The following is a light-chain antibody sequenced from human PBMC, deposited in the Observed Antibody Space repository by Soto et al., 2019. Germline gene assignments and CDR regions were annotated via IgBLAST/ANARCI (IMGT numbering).Light chain of an antibody. J-gene: IGKJ3*01. CDR2: DAS. V-gene: IGKV3-15*01. Sequence: EIVMTQSPATLSVSPGERATLSCRASQSVRSNYLAWYQQKPGQAARLLIYDASTRATGIPARFSGSGSGTEFTLTISSLQSEDLAVYFCQQYSDWPLTFGPGTKVDI. CDR1: QSVRSN. CDR3: QQYSDWPLT.